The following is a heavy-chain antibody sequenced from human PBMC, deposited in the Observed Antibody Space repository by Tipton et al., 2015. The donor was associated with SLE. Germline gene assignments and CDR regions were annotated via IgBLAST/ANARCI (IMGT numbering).Heavy chain of an antibody. Sequence: SGFTFSSYGMHWVRQAPGKGLEWVAVIWYDGSNKYYADSVKGRFTISRDNSKNTLYLQMNSLRAEDTAVYYCARGPQGSPLHYWGQGTLVTVSS. V-gene: IGHV3-33*01. J-gene: IGHJ4*02. CDR2: IWYDGSNK. CDR3: ARGPQGSPLHY. CDR1: GFTFSSYG.